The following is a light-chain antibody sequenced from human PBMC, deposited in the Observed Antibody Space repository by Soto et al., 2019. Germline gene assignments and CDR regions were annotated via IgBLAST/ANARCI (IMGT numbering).Light chain of an antibody. Sequence: DIQMTQSPSTLSGSVGDRVTITCRASQTISSWLAWYQQKPGKAPKLLIYKASTLKSGVPSRFSGSGSGTEFPLTISSLQPDDFATYYCQHHNSYSEAFGQGTKVDIK. CDR2: KAS. CDR1: QTISSW. V-gene: IGKV1-5*03. CDR3: QHHNSYSEA. J-gene: IGKJ1*01.